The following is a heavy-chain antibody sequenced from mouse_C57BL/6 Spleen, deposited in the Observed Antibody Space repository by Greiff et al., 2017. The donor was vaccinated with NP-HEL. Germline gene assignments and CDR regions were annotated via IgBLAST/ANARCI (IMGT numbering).Heavy chain of an antibody. CDR3: ARGVLPGYFDY. V-gene: IGHV1-69*01. CDR1: GYTFTSYW. J-gene: IGHJ2*01. CDR2: IDPSDSYT. D-gene: IGHD1-1*01. Sequence: QVQLQQPGAELVMPGASVKLSCKASGYTFTSYWMHWVKQRPGQGLEWIGEIDPSDSYTNYNQKFKGKSTLTVDKSSSTAYMQLSSLTSEDSAVYYCARGVLPGYFDYWGQGTTLTVSS.